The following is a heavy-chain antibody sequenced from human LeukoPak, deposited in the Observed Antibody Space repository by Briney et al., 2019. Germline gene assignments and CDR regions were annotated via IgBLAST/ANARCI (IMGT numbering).Heavy chain of an antibody. D-gene: IGHD3-16*01. J-gene: IGHJ4*02. V-gene: IGHV4-4*02. CDR3: ARRGGFSEFDY. CDR2: IYHSGST. Sequence: PSETLSLTCAVSGGSISSGNWWSWVRQPPGKGLEWIGEIYHSGSTNYNPSLKSRVTMSVDKSKTQFSLKLTSVTAADTAVYYCARRGGFSEFDYWGQGTLVTVSS. CDR1: GGSISSGNW.